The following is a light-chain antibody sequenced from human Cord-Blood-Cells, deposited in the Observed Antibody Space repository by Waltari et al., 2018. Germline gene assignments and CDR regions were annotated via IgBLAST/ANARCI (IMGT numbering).Light chain of an antibody. CDR3: MQALQTPV. CDR2: LGS. Sequence: DIVMTQSPLSLPVTPGEPASISCRSSQSLLHSNGYNYLDWYLQKPGQSPQLLIYLGSNRASGVPDRFSGSGSGTDFTLKISRVGAEDVGVYYCMQALQTPVFGGGTKVEIK. J-gene: IGKJ4*01. V-gene: IGKV2-28*01. CDR1: QSLLHSNGYNY.